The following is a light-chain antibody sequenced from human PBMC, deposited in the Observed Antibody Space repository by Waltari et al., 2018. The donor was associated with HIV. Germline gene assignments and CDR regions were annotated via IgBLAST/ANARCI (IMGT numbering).Light chain of an antibody. CDR3: HQRSNWPPYT. CDR1: QRGSSY. J-gene: IGKJ2*01. Sequence: IVLTQSPHPIPLPPGELAPLSCRASQRGSSYLTWYQQKPGQAPSLLIYDASNRATGIPARFSGSGSGTDFTLTISSLEPEDFAVYYCHQRSNWPPYTFGQGTKLEIK. V-gene: IGKV3-11*01. CDR2: DAS.